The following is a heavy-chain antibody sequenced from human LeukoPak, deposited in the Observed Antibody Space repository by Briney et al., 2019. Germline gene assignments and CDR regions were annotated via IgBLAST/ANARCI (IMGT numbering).Heavy chain of an antibody. J-gene: IGHJ4*02. CDR2: MNPNSGNT. CDR1: GYTFTSYD. Sequence: GASVKVSCKASGYTFTSYDINWVRQATGQGLEWMGWMNPNSGNTGYAQKFQGRVTMTRNTSTSTAYMELSSLRSEDTAVYYCARVPYSSSWYAPRATLRYWGQGTLVTVSS. D-gene: IGHD6-13*01. V-gene: IGHV1-8*01. CDR3: ARVPYSSSWYAPRATLRY.